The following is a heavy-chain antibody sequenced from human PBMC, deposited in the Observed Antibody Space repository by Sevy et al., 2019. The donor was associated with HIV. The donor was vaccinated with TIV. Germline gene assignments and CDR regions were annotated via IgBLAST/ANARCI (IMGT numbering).Heavy chain of an antibody. CDR1: GFTFSSYA. D-gene: IGHD3-10*01. Sequence: GGSLRLSCAASGFTFSSYAMSWVRQAPGKGLEWVSAISGSGGSTYYADSVKGRFTISRDNSKNTLYLQMNSLRAEDTAVYYCAKEYVTMVRGVIITPYLDYWGQGTLVTVSS. V-gene: IGHV3-23*01. CDR2: ISGSGGST. J-gene: IGHJ4*02. CDR3: AKEYVTMVRGVIITPYLDY.